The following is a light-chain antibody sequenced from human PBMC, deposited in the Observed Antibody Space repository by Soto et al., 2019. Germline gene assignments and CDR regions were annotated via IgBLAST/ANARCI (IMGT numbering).Light chain of an antibody. J-gene: IGKJ1*01. Sequence: EIVMTQSPATLSVSPGARATLSCRASQSVSSNLAWYQQKPGQAPRLLIYGASTRATGIPARFSGSGSGTEFTLTISNLQSEDFAVYYCQQYNNWPPATFGQGTKVDI. CDR3: QQYNNWPPAT. CDR1: QSVSSN. V-gene: IGKV3-15*01. CDR2: GAS.